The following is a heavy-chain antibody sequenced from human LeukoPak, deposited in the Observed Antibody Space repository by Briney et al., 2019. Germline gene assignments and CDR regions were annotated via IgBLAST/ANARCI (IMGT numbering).Heavy chain of an antibody. CDR1: GFTVSSNY. J-gene: IGHJ4*02. V-gene: IGHV3-53*01. Sequence: GGSLRLSCAASGFTVSSNYMSWVRQAPGKGLEWVSVIYSGGNTYYADSVKGRFTISRDNAKNSLYLQMNSLRDEDTAVYYCARSFDFWGQGTLSPSPQ. CDR3: ARSFDF. CDR2: IYSGGNT.